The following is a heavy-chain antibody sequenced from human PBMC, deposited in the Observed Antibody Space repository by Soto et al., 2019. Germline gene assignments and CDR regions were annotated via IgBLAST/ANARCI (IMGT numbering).Heavy chain of an antibody. CDR2: ISYDGSNK. CDR3: AKDGITIFGVVTEYPFDY. J-gene: IGHJ4*02. V-gene: IGHV3-30*18. D-gene: IGHD3-3*01. Sequence: PAWSLRLSCASSRVTFNSYGMHWSLQAPGKGLEWVAVISYDGSNKYYADSVKGRFTISRDNSKNTLYLQMNSLRAEDTAVYYCAKDGITIFGVVTEYPFDYWGQGTLVTVPS. CDR1: RVTFNSYG.